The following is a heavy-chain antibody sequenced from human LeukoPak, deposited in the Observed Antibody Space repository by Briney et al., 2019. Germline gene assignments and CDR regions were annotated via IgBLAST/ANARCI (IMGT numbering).Heavy chain of an antibody. CDR2: ISSSSSYT. CDR3: ARESYSSTGLDV. Sequence: GGSLRLSCAASGFTFSDYYMSWIRQAPGKGLEWVSYISSSSSYTNYADSVKGRFTISRDSAKNSLYLQMNSLRAEDTAVYYCARESYSSTGLDVWGKGTTVTVSS. J-gene: IGHJ6*04. D-gene: IGHD6-19*01. CDR1: GFTFSDYY. V-gene: IGHV3-11*06.